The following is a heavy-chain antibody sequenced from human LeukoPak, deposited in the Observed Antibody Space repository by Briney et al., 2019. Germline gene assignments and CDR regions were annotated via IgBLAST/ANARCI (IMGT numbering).Heavy chain of an antibody. Sequence: GRSLRLSCAASGFTLDDYAMHWVRQAPGRGLEWVSGISWNSGSIGYADPVKGRFTISRDNAKNSLYLQMNSLRAEDMALYYCAKAIRSDFWSGYYFDYWGQGTLVTVSS. CDR1: GFTLDDYA. CDR3: AKAIRSDFWSGYYFDY. D-gene: IGHD3-3*01. J-gene: IGHJ4*02. CDR2: ISWNSGSI. V-gene: IGHV3-9*03.